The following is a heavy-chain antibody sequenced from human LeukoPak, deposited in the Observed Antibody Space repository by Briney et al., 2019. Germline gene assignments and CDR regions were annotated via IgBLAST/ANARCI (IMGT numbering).Heavy chain of an antibody. CDR1: GFTFSSYA. V-gene: IGHV3-23*01. D-gene: IGHD3-9*01. CDR3: AKESTYYDILTGYYTHPGYFDY. Sequence: PGGSLRLSCAASGFTFSSYAMSWVRQAPGKGLEWVSAIIGSGGSTYYADSVKGRFTISRDNSKNTLYLQMNSLRAEDTAVYYCAKESTYYDILTGYYTHPGYFDYWGQGTLVTVSS. J-gene: IGHJ4*02. CDR2: IIGSGGST.